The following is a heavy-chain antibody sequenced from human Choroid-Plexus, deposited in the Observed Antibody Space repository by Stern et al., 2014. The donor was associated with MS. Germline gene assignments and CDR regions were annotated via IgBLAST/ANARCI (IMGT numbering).Heavy chain of an antibody. V-gene: IGHV3-30*18. J-gene: IGHJ5*02. D-gene: IGHD2/OR15-2a*01. CDR3: AKDRQYLTYFFDH. CDR1: GFTFGRCA. CDR2: VSYDGSNK. Sequence: VQLVESGGGVVQPGRPLRLSCVASGFTFGRCAMHLVRQAPGKGLAWVAGVSYDGSNKYYADSVKGRFTISRDNSQNTLYMQMSSLRPEDTAVYYCAKDRQYLTYFFDHWGQGSLVTVSS.